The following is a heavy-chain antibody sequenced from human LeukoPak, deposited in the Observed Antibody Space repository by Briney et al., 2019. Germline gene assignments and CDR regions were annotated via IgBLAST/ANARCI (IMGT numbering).Heavy chain of an antibody. CDR2: ISAYNGNT. Sequence: AASVKVSCKASGYTFTSYGISWVRQAPGQGLEWMGWISAYNGNTNYAQKLQGRVTMTTDTSTSTAYVELRSLRSDDTAVYYCARRCSGGSCYSSPDLDYWGQGTLVTVSS. D-gene: IGHD2-15*01. J-gene: IGHJ4*02. CDR1: GYTFTSYG. CDR3: ARRCSGGSCYSSPDLDY. V-gene: IGHV1-18*04.